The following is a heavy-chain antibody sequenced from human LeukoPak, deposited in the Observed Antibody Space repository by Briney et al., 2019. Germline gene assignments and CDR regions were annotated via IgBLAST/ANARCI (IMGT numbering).Heavy chain of an antibody. CDR1: GGSISSYY. V-gene: IGHV4-59*01. CDR2: IYYSGIT. CDR3: ARENRYTGYYTMDV. Sequence: SETLSLTCTVSGGSISSYYWSWIRQPPGKGLDWIGYIYYSGITNYNPSLKSRVTISVDTSKNQFSLKLTSVTAADTAVYYCARENRYTGYYTMDVWGQGTTVTVSS. D-gene: IGHD1-1*01. J-gene: IGHJ6*02.